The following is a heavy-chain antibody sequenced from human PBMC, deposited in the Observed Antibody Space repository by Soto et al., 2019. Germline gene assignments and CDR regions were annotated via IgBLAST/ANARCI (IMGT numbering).Heavy chain of an antibody. CDR2: ITWNSGII. Sequence: EVQLVESGGGLVQPGRSLRLSCAASGFTFDDYAMHWVRQPPGKGLEWVSGITWNSGIIGYADSVKGRFTISRDNAKNSLYLQMNSLRPEDTALYYCAKDQGYSTSYYVYVDLWGRGTLVTVSS. CDR1: GFTFDDYA. D-gene: IGHD6-13*01. V-gene: IGHV3-9*01. CDR3: AKDQGYSTSYYVYVDL. J-gene: IGHJ2*01.